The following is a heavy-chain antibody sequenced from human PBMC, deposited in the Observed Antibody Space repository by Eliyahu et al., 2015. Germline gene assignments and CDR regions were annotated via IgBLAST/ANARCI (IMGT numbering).Heavy chain of an antibody. CDR1: GYXFTSYY. CDR2: INPSGGST. CDR3: ARGGILYCSSTSCYLVDP. V-gene: IGHV1-46*01. J-gene: IGHJ5*02. D-gene: IGHD2-2*01. Sequence: QVQLVQSGAEVKKPGASVKVSCKASGYXFTSYYMHWVRQAPGQGLEWMGVINPSGGSTNYAQKFQGRVTMTRDTSTSTVYMELSSLRSEDTAVYYCARGGILYCSSTSCYLVDPWGQGTLVTVSS.